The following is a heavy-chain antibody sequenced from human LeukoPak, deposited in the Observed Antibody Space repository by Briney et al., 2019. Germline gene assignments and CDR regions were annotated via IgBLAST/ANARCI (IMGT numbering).Heavy chain of an antibody. D-gene: IGHD3-10*01. V-gene: IGHV1-46*03. J-gene: IGHJ4*02. CDR2: INPSGGST. CDR3: ARDLSYYGSGSSYFDY. CDR1: GYTFTSYY. Sequence: ASVKVSCKASGYTFTSYYMHWVRQAPGQGLEWMGMINPSGGSTSYAQKFQGRVTMTRDTSTSTVYMELSSLRSEDTAVYYCARDLSYYGSGSSYFDYWGQGTLVTVSS.